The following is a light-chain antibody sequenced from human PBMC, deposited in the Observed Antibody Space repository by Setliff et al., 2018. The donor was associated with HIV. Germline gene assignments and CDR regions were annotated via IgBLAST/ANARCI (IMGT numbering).Light chain of an antibody. CDR2: GNK. V-gene: IGLV1-40*01. CDR3: QSYDNSLTGSNV. J-gene: IGLJ1*01. Sequence: QSVLTQPPSVSGAPGQRDTISCTGSSSNIGAGYDVHWYQQLPGTAPKLLIYGNKFRPSGVPGRFSGSKSGTSASLAITGLQAEDEADYYCQSYDNSLTGSNVFGTGTKVTVL. CDR1: SSNIGAGYD.